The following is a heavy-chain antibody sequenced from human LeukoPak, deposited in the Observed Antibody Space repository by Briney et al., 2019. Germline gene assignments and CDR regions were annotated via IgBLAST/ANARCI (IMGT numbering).Heavy chain of an antibody. CDR3: AHRRFIGYTYDF. CDR2: IYGNDDE. CDR1: GLSLTGGRAG. Sequence: SGPTLVNPTQTLTLTCSFSGLSLTGGRAGVGWVRQPPGKALEWLALIYGNDDERYSPSLRSRLTITKDTSKKQVVLTLTNMQPVDTGTYFCAHRRFIGYTYDFWGQGILVTVSS. J-gene: IGHJ4*02. D-gene: IGHD5-18*01. V-gene: IGHV2-5*01.